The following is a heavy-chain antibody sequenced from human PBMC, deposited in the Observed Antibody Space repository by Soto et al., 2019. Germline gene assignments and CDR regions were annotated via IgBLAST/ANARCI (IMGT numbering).Heavy chain of an antibody. CDR3: ARENSSTLYYFDY. V-gene: IGHV4-4*02. D-gene: IGHD6-13*01. CDR2: IYHSGST. J-gene: IGHJ4*02. Sequence: SETLSLTCAVSGGSISSSNWWSWVRQPPGKGLEWIGEIYHSGSTNYNPSLKSRVTISVDKSKNQFSLKLSSVTAADTAVYYCARENSSTLYYFDYWGQGTLVTVSS. CDR1: GGSISSSNW.